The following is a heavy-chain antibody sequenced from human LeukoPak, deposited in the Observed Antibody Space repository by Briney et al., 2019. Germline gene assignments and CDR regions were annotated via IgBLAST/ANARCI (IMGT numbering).Heavy chain of an antibody. CDR1: GFTFRTSD. V-gene: IGHV3-30*18. D-gene: IGHD1-1*01. CDR2: ISYDGTNK. Sequence: GGSLRLSCAASGFTFRTSDMHWVRQAPGKGLEWVAVISYDGTNKYYADSVKGRFTISRDNSKNTLHLQMDSLRAPDTAVYYCAKNDRGNEAPFDYWGQGTLVTVSS. J-gene: IGHJ4*02. CDR3: AKNDRGNEAPFDY.